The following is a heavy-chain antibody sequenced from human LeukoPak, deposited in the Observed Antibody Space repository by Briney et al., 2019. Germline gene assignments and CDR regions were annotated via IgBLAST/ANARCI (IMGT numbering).Heavy chain of an antibody. CDR1: GGSLSSYY. Sequence: SETLSLTSAVHGGSLSSYYWSWIRQPPGKGLEWIGEINHSGRTHYNPSVKSRVTISVDTSKIQFSLKLSSVAAADTAVYYCARGGEAAAIWGQGTLVTVSS. CDR2: INHSGRT. J-gene: IGHJ4*02. CDR3: ARGGEAAAI. D-gene: IGHD2-15*01. V-gene: IGHV4-34*01.